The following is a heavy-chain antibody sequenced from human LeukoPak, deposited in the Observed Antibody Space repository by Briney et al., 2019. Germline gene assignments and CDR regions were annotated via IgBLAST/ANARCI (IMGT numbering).Heavy chain of an antibody. CDR3: AREFYLHSDNYDSGN. D-gene: IGHD3-16*01. J-gene: IGHJ4*02. CDR2: INSDGSDA. Sequence: PGGSLRLSCAASGFTFSTYWMHWVRQAPGKGLVWVSRINSDGSDASYADSVKGRFTISRDNAKNTLYLQVNSLRAEDTAVYYCAREFYLHSDNYDSGNWGQGTPVTVSS. V-gene: IGHV3-74*01. CDR1: GFTFSTYW.